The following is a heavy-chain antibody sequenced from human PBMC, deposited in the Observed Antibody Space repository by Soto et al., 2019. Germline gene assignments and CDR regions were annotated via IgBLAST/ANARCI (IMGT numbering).Heavy chain of an antibody. Sequence: SVRVSCKASGGTFSSYAISWVRQAPGQGLEWMGGIIPIFGTANYAQKFQGRVTITADESTSTAYMELSSLRSEDTAVYYCARDLSPVASIAARRYYYGMDVWGQGTTVTVSS. CDR2: IIPIFGTA. CDR3: ARDLSPVASIAARRYYYGMDV. D-gene: IGHD6-6*01. CDR1: GGTFSSYA. V-gene: IGHV1-69*13. J-gene: IGHJ6*02.